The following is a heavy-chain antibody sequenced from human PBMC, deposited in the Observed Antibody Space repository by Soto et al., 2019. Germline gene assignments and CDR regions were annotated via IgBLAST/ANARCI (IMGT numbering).Heavy chain of an antibody. D-gene: IGHD2-21*02. CDR1: GFSLGTSGVG. J-gene: IGHJ6*02. V-gene: IGHV2-5*01. Sequence: SGPTLVNPTQTLTLTCTFSGFSLGTSGVGVGWIRQTPGKAPEWLGTIYWNDDKRYNPSLKRRITVTDEYPKNQVVLTMTNMDPVDTATYYCARSGVFCGGDCYTYNYYGLDVWGRGTTVTVSS. CDR3: ARSGVFCGGDCYTYNYYGLDV. CDR2: IYWNDDK.